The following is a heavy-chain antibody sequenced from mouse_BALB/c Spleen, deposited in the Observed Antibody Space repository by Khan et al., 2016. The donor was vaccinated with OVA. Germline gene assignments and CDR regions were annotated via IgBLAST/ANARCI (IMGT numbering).Heavy chain of an antibody. D-gene: IGHD1-1*01. CDR1: GYSITTDYA. V-gene: IGHV3-2*02. CDR3: ARVYGGDVDY. Sequence: VQLKESGPGLVKPSQSLSLTCTVTGYSITTDYAWNWIRQFPGNKLEWMGFISYNGNTKYNPSLKSRISITRDPSKNQFFLQLKSVTTEDTARYYCARVYGGDVDYWGQGTTLTVSS. J-gene: IGHJ2*01. CDR2: ISYNGNT.